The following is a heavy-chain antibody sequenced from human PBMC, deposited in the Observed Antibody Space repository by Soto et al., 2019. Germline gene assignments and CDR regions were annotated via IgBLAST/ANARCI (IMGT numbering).Heavy chain of an antibody. CDR1: GGSFSGYY. D-gene: IGHD2-2*01. CDR3: ARVSYGCSSTSCYSHRNDY. J-gene: IGHJ4*02. V-gene: IGHV4-34*01. CDR2: INHSGST. Sequence: LSLTCAVYGGSFSGYYWSWIRQPPGKGLEWIGEINHSGSTNYNPSLKSRVTISVDTSKNQFSLKLSSVTAADTAVYYCARVSYGCSSTSCYSHRNDYWGQGTLVTVSS.